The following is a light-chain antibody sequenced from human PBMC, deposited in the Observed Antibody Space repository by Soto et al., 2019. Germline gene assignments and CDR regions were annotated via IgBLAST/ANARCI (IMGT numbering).Light chain of an antibody. Sequence: TVVTLSWATLSGLPGGSATRSPMAIHGISSNLAWYQQKPGQPPRLLIYAVSTRATGVPPSFSGSGLETEFTLTIRSLXSEDFAVSYCQQHRNWLALTFGGGTKV. J-gene: IGKJ4*01. CDR1: HGISSN. V-gene: IGKV3D-15*01. CDR2: AVS. CDR3: QQHRNWLALT.